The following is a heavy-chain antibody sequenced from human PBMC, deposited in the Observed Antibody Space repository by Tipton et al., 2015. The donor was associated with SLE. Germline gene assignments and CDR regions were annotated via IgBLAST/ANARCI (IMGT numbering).Heavy chain of an antibody. CDR3: ARGFDSPSDY. CDR2: INDYNGNT. Sequence: QLVQSGGEVRKPGASVKVSCKASGYTLDTYGLTWVRQAPGQGLEWMGWINDYNGNTNYAQRFQGRVTMTTDKSTSTAYMELRSLRSDDTAVYYCARGFDSPSDYWGQGTLVTVSS. CDR1: GYTLDTYG. D-gene: IGHD3-22*01. V-gene: IGHV1-18*04. J-gene: IGHJ4*02.